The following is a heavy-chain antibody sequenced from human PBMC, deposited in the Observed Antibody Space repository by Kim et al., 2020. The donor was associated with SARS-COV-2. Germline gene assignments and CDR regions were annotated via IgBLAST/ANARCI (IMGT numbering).Heavy chain of an antibody. D-gene: IGHD1-26*01. V-gene: IGHV1-18*01. Sequence: TNYAQKLQGRVTMTTDTSTSTAYMELRSLRSDDTAVYYCATGGSYSVCHYWGQGTLVTVSS. CDR2: T. J-gene: IGHJ4*02. CDR3: ATGGSYSVCHY.